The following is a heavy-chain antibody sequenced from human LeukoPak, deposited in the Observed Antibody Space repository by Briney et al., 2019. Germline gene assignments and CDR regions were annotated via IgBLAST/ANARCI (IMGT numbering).Heavy chain of an antibody. Sequence: PGGSLRLSCAASGFTFSSYEMNWVRQAPGQGLEWVSYISSGGSIMLYADSVKGRFTISRDNAKNSLYLQMNSLRAEDTAIYYCARDLFESGNYRPDVFDIWGQGTMVTVSS. CDR2: ISSGGSIM. CDR1: GFTFSSYE. J-gene: IGHJ3*02. D-gene: IGHD1-26*01. V-gene: IGHV3-48*03. CDR3: ARDLFESGNYRPDVFDI.